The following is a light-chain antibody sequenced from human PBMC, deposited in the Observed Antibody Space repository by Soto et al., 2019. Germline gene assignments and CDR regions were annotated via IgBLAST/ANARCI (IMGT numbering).Light chain of an antibody. CDR1: SSDIGGYNY. J-gene: IGLJ1*01. CDR2: DVS. CDR3: CSYAGTTQV. Sequence: QSALTQPPSVSGSPGQSVTISCTGTSSDIGGYNYVSWYQQLPGKAPKLMIYDVSKRPSGVPDRFSGSNSGNTASLTISGLQAEDEDDYYCCSYAGTTQVFGTGTKVTVL. V-gene: IGLV2-11*01.